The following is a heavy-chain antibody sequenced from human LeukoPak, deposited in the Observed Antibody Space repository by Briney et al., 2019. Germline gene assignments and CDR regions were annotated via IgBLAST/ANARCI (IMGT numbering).Heavy chain of an antibody. J-gene: IGHJ4*02. CDR3: ARARLWFGYFDY. V-gene: IGHV1-69*04. CDR2: IIPILGIA. D-gene: IGHD3-10*01. CDR1: GGTFSSYA. Sequence: ASVKVSCKASGGTFSSYAISWVRQAPGQGLEWMGRIIPILGIANYAQKFQGSVTITADKSTSTAYMELSSLRSGDTAVYYCARARLWFGYFDYWGQGTLVTVSS.